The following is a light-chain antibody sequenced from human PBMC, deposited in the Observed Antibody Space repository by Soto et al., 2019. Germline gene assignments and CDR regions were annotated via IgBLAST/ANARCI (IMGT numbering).Light chain of an antibody. CDR1: SSDVGTHGY. J-gene: IGLJ1*01. Sequence: QSALTQPPSASGSPGQSVTISCTGTSSDVGTHGYVSWYQQHAGKAPKLMIYDVTKRPSGVSNRFSGSKSGNTAFLTISGLQAEDEADYYCCSYAGSGTDNYVFGSRTKLTVL. CDR3: CSYAGSGTDNYV. V-gene: IGLV2-23*02. CDR2: DVT.